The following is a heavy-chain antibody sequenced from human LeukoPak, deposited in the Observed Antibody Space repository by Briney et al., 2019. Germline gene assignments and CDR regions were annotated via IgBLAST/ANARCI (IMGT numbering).Heavy chain of an antibody. J-gene: IGHJ3*02. CDR3: ARDLGEVRDAFDI. CDR2: IYHSGST. Sequence: SQTLSLTCAVSGGSISSGGYSWSWIRQPPGKGLEWIGYIYHSGSTYYNPSLKSRVTISVDTSKNQFSLKLSSVTAADTAVYYCARDLGEVRDAFDIWGQGTMVTVSS. V-gene: IGHV4-30-2*01. CDR1: GGSISSGGYS. D-gene: IGHD3-10*01.